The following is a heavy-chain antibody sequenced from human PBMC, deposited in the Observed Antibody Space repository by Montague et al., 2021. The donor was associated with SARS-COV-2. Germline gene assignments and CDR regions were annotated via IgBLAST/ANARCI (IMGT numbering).Heavy chain of an antibody. Sequence: CAISGDSVSSNSATWNWIRQSPSRGLEWLGRTYYRSMWKSDYARXVKSRIAINPVTSKNQFSLQLSSVTPEDTALYYCVRGIEAAGSYDYWGQGTLVTVSS. CDR1: GDSVSSNSAT. J-gene: IGHJ4*02. CDR3: VRGIEAAGSYDY. CDR2: TYYRSMWKS. D-gene: IGHD6-13*01. V-gene: IGHV6-1*01.